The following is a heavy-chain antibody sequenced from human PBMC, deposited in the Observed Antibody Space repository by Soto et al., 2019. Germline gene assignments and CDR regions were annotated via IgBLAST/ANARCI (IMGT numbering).Heavy chain of an antibody. J-gene: IGHJ6*02. Sequence: SVKVSCKASGGTFSSYAISWVRQAPGQGLEWMGGIIPIFGTANYAQKFQGRVTITADESTSTAYMELSSLRSEDTAVYYCARDNTSSPPLYYYYGMDVCGPGTTVTVSS. CDR1: GGTFSSYA. D-gene: IGHD6-13*01. V-gene: IGHV1-69*13. CDR2: IIPIFGTA. CDR3: ARDNTSSPPLYYYYGMDV.